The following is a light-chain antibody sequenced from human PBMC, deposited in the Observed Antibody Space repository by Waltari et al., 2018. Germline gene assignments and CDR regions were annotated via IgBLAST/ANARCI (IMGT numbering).Light chain of an antibody. V-gene: IGKV3-20*01. CDR2: EAS. J-gene: IGKJ4*01. CDR1: QGVGNNY. Sequence: EIVLTQSPGTLSLSPGERATLSCRASQGVGNNYFAGYPQKPGQAPLLLMYEASTRATGIPDRFRGSGSGTDFTLTISSLEPEDFAVYYCQQYASSPLTFGGGTKVEIK. CDR3: QQYASSPLT.